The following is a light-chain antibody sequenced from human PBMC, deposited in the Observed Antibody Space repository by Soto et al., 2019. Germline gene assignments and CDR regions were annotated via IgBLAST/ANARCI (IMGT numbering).Light chain of an antibody. V-gene: IGKV3-20*01. CDR3: QQYGSSPPWT. CDR2: GAS. CDR1: PSVSSSY. Sequence: IVLTQSPGTLSLSPRERATLSCRASPSVSSSYLAWYQQKPGQAPRLLIYGASSRATGIPDRFSGSGSGTDFTLTISRLEPKDFAVYYCQQYGSSPPWTFGQGTKVDI. J-gene: IGKJ1*01.